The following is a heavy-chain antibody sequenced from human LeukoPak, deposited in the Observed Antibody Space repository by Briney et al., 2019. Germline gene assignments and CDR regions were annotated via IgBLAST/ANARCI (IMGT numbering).Heavy chain of an antibody. V-gene: IGHV4-34*01. CDR1: GGSISSYY. J-gene: IGHJ5*02. D-gene: IGHD3-10*01. CDR2: INHSGST. CDR3: ARRKYYYGSGSPIWFDP. Sequence: PSETLSLTCTVSGGSISSYYWSWIRQPPGKGLEWIGEINHSGSTNYNPSLKSRVTISVDTSKNQFSLKLSSVTAADTAVYYCARRKYYYGSGSPIWFDPWGEGTLVTVSS.